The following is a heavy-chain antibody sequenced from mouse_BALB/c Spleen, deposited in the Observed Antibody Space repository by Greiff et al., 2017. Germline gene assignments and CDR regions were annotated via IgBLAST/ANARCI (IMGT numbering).Heavy chain of an antibody. V-gene: IGHV2-9*02. CDR3: ARGRARYFDY. Sequence: VQLQQSGPGLVAPAHRLSISCTVSGFSLTSYGVHWVRQPPGKGLEWLGVIWAGGSTNYNSALMYSMSISKDNSKSQVFLMMNSLQTDDTAMYYCARGRARYFDYWGQGTTLTVSS. CDR2: IWAGGST. J-gene: IGHJ2*01. CDR1: GFSLTSYG.